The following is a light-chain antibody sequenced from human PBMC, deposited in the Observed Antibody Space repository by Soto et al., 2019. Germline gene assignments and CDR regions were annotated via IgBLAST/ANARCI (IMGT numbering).Light chain of an antibody. CDR2: MAS. CDR3: QNYNSYPYT. Sequence: DIPMTQSPSTLSASVGDRVTITCRASQTIRSWLAWYQQKPGKVPKLLIYMASGLHSGVPSRFSGSGSGTEFALTISSVQPDDFAIYYCQNYNSYPYTFGEGTKLEIK. V-gene: IGKV1-5*03. CDR1: QTIRSW. J-gene: IGKJ2*01.